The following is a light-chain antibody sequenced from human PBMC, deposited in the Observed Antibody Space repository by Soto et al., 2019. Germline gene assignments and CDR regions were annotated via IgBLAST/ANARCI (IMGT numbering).Light chain of an antibody. CDR1: QSVSSF. J-gene: IGKJ1*01. CDR2: DAS. CDR3: HQYNNWPPWT. Sequence: EIVMTQSPATLSVSPGERATLSCRASQSVSSFLAWYQQKPGQAPRLLIYDASTRATGIPARFSGSGYGTEFTLTISSLQSEDFAVYYCHQYNNWPPWTFGQGTKVEIK. V-gene: IGKV3-15*01.